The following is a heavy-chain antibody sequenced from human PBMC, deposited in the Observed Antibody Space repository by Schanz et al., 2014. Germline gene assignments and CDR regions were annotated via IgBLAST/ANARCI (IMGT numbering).Heavy chain of an antibody. D-gene: IGHD3-22*01. J-gene: IGHJ4*02. V-gene: IGHV3-11*01. CDR3: TDGSAR. CDR2: ISRDGTTS. CDR1: GFIFNDYY. Sequence: QVQLVESGGGLVKPGGSLRLSCAASGFIFNDYYMNWIRQAPGKGLEWLSYISRDGTTSYYADSVKGRFTISRDNAKNSLYLEMTSLRGGDTAVYYCTDGSARWGQGTLVTVSS.